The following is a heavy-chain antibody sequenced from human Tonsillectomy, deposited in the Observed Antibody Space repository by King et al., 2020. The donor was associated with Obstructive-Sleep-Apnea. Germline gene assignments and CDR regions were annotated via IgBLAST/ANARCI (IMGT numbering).Heavy chain of an antibody. V-gene: IGHV3-23*04. D-gene: IGHD5-12*01. Sequence: VQLVESGGGLVQPGGSLRLSCEASGFTFSSYAMSWVRQAPGKGLQWVSSIRGRGSNTYYADSVKGRFTISRDNSENTLYLQMNSLRAEDTAVYYCAKDRWTYSGYVPIPQAYWGQGTLVTASS. CDR1: GFTFSSYA. CDR2: IRGRGSNT. CDR3: AKDRWTYSGYVPIPQAY. J-gene: IGHJ4*02.